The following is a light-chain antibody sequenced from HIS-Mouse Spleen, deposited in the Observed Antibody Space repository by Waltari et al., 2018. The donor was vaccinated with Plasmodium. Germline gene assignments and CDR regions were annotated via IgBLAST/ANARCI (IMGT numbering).Light chain of an antibody. CDR3: GTWDSSTVV. Sequence: PGQSITISCTGTSSDVGGYNYVSWYQQHPGKAPKLMIYDVSNRPSGVCNRFSGSKSGNTASLTISGLQTGDEADYYCGTWDSSTVVFGGGTKLTVL. V-gene: IGLV2-14*03. CDR2: DVS. J-gene: IGLJ2*01. CDR1: SSDVGGYNY.